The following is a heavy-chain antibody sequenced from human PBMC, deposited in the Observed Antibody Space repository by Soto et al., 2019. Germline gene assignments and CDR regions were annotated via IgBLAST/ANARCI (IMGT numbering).Heavy chain of an antibody. CDR3: ARRGTIAPPDY. Sequence: GGSLRLSCTTSGFTFGGYAMSWFRQAPGKGLEWVGFIRSKAYGGAIEYAASVEGRFTISRDDSKGIAYLQMNSLKTEDTAVYYCARRGTIAPPDYWGQGILVTVSS. D-gene: IGHD6-6*01. CDR2: IRSKAYGGAI. V-gene: IGHV3-49*03. CDR1: GFTFGGYA. J-gene: IGHJ4*02.